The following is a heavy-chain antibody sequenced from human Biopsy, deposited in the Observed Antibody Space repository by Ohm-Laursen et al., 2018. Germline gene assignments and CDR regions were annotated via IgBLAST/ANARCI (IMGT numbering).Heavy chain of an antibody. CDR2: ISHGGNDD. V-gene: IGHV3-30*18. CDR3: AKDRWERNLHYGGGVDL. CDR1: GFTVSTTY. Sequence: SLRPSCSASGFTVSTTYMSWVRQAPGKGLEWVALISHGGNDDYYADSVEGRFTVSRDNSKNTVVLQMNSLRPEDTALYYCAKDRWERNLHYGGGVDLWGQGTTVTVSS. D-gene: IGHD4-17*01. J-gene: IGHJ6*02.